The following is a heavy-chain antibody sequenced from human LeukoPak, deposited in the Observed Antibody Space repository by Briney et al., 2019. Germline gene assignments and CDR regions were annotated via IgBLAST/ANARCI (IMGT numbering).Heavy chain of an antibody. CDR3: ASYDSSGSSFDY. CDR1: GGSISSGRYY. Sequence: PSEPLSLTCTVSGGSISSGRYYWSSIRQPAGKGLEWIGRIYTSGRTNDNPSLKSRITISVDTSKNQFSLKLSSVTAADTAVYYWASYDSSGSSFDYWGQGTLVTVSS. CDR2: IYTSGRT. D-gene: IGHD3-22*01. V-gene: IGHV4-61*02. J-gene: IGHJ4*02.